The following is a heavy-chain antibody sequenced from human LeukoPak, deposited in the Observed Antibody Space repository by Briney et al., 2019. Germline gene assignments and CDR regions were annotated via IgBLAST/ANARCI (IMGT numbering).Heavy chain of an antibody. CDR3: ARWPYYYDSSGSPDFDY. CDR2: ISSRCRTI. CDR1: GLTFSDYY. V-gene: IGHV3-11*01. J-gene: IGHJ4*02. Sequence: GGSLRLSRAASGLTFSDYYMSWIRPAPGKAQAGVSYISSRCRTIYYADSVKGRVTISRDNDKNSLYLQMNSLRAEDTAVYYCARWPYYYDSSGSPDFDYWGQGTLVTVSS. D-gene: IGHD3-22*01.